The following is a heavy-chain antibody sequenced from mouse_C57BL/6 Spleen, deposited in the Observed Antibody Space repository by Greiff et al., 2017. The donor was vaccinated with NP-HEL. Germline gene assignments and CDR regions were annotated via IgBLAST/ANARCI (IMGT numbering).Heavy chain of an antibody. CDR2: ISNGGGST. J-gene: IGHJ3*01. D-gene: IGHD2-5*01. V-gene: IGHV5-12*01. Sequence: EVKLMESGGGLVQPGGSLKLSCAASGFTFSDYYMYWVRQTPEKRLEWVAYISNGGGSTYYPDTVKGRFTISRDNAKNTLYLQMSRLKSEDTAMYYCARPYYSNGSWFAYWGQGTLVTVSA. CDR1: GFTFSDYY. CDR3: ARPYYSNGSWFAY.